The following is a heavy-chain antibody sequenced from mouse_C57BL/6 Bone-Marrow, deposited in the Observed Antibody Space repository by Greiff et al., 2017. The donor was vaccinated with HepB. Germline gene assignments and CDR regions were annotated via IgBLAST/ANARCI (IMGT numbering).Heavy chain of an antibody. V-gene: IGHV1-22*01. J-gene: IGHJ1*03. D-gene: IGHD4-1*01. Sequence: EVQLQQSGPELVKPGASVKMSCKASGYTFTDYNMHWVKQSHGKSLEWIGYINPNNGGTSYNQKFKGKATLTVNKSSSTAYMERRSLTSEDSAVYYCARVVLLGPYWYFDVWGTGTTVTVSS. CDR1: GYTFTDYN. CDR3: ARVVLLGPYWYFDV. CDR2: INPNNGGT.